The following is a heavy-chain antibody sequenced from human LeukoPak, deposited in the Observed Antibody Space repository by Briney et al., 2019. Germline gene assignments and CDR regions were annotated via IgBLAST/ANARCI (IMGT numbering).Heavy chain of an antibody. Sequence: ASAKVSCKASGYTFTNHAIHWVRRAPGQGLEWMGRVSGYNGNTKYPQKFQGRVTMTTDTSTSTAYMELMSLRYDDSAVYYCARGVSVTTPYLDSWGQGTLVTVSS. CDR1: GYTFTNHA. V-gene: IGHV1-18*01. CDR2: VSGYNGNT. D-gene: IGHD4-17*01. CDR3: ARGVSVTTPYLDS. J-gene: IGHJ4*02.